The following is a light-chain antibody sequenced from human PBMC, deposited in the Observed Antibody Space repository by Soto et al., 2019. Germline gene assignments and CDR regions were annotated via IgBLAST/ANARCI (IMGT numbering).Light chain of an antibody. CDR2: GAS. Sequence: EVVMTQSPASLSVSPGERVTLSCRASQNIRNNLAWYQQKPGQSPRLLISGASPREAGVPGRFSGSGSGTEFTLIISSLQSEDFAIYYCQQYNNWPPWTFGQGTKV. V-gene: IGKV3-15*01. J-gene: IGKJ1*01. CDR3: QQYNNWPPWT. CDR1: QNIRNN.